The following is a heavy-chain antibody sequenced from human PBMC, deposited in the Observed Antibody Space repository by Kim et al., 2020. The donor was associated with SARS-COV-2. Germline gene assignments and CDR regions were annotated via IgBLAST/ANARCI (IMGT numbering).Heavy chain of an antibody. CDR3: ARDWTEDDWGSTTLDY. J-gene: IGHJ4*02. D-gene: IGHD7-27*01. V-gene: IGHV3-11*05. Sequence: ESVKGQFTISRDNAKNSRYLQMTSLRADDTAVYYCARDWTEDDWGSTTLDYWGQGTLVTVSS.